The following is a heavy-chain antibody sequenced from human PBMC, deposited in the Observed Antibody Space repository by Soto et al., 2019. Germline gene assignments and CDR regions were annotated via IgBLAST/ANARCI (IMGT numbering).Heavy chain of an antibody. D-gene: IGHD1-26*01. V-gene: IGHV4-4*02. CDR1: GGSISSSNW. CDR2: IYHSGST. Sequence: QVQLQESGPGLVKPSGTLSLTCAVSGGSISSSNWWSLVRQPPGKGLEWIGEIYHSGSTNYNPSLKSRVTISVDKSKSQFALKLSSVTAADTAVYYCARVQWELLGLFDYWGQGTLVTVSS. CDR3: ARVQWELLGLFDY. J-gene: IGHJ4*02.